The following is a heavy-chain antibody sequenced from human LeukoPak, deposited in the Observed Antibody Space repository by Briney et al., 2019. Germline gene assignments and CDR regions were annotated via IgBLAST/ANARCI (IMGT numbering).Heavy chain of an antibody. Sequence: GGSLRLSCAASGFTFSSYAMHWVRQAPGKGLEWVAVISYDGSNKYYADSVKGRFTISRDNSKNTLYLQMNSLRAEDTAVYYCARGVLSGYGRPVDCWGQGTLVTVSS. CDR3: ARGVLSGYGRPVDC. CDR1: GFTFSSYA. J-gene: IGHJ4*02. V-gene: IGHV3-30*04. D-gene: IGHD5-18*01. CDR2: ISYDGSNK.